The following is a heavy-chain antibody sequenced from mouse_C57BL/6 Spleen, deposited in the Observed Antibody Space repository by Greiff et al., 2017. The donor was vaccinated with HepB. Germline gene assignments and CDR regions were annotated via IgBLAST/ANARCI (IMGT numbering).Heavy chain of an antibody. J-gene: IGHJ4*01. D-gene: IGHD2-4*01. CDR3: ARNGDYALMDY. CDR1: GYTFTSYT. Sequence: VKLMESGAELARPGASVKMSCKASGYTFTSYTMHWVKQRPGQGLEWIGYINPSSGDTKYNQKFKYKATLTADKSSSTAYMQLSSLTSEDSAVYYCARNGDYALMDYWGQGTSVTVSS. CDR2: INPSSGDT. V-gene: IGHV1-4*01.